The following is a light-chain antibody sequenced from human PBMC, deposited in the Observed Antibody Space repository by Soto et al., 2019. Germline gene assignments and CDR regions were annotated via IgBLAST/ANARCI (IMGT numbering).Light chain of an antibody. CDR2: ECS. CDR3: CSNAGSSIFPVV. J-gene: IGLJ2*01. Sequence: QSVLTQPSSVSGSPGQSITISCTGTSSDVGSYNLVSWYQQHPGKAPKLMIYECSKRPSGVSNRFSGSKSGNTASVTISGLEAEDEADYYCCSNAGSSIFPVVFCGGTKLTVL. V-gene: IGLV2-23*03. CDR1: SSDVGSYNL.